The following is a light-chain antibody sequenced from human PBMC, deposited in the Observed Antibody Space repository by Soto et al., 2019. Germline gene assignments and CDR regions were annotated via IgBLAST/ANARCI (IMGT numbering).Light chain of an antibody. CDR1: QGIAPY. J-gene: IGKJ4*02. Sequence: DVQMTQSPSSLSAFVGDRVTITCRASQGIAPYLAWFQQKPGKVPKLLIYATSTLQSGVPSRFSGSGSGTVFTLTINSLQPEDVGTYYCQKYNSAPLTFGGGTKVDIK. CDR3: QKYNSAPLT. CDR2: ATS. V-gene: IGKV1-27*01.